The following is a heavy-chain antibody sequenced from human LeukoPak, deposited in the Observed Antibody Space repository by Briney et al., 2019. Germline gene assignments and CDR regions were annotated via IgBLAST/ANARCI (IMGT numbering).Heavy chain of an antibody. CDR2: INPNSGGT. V-gene: IGHV1-2*02. Sequence: VASVKVSCKASGYTFTGYYMHWVRQAPGQGLEWMGWINPNSGGTNYAQKFQGRVTMTRDTSISTAYMELSRLRSDDTAVYYCARKEYCSSTSCYHNWFDPWGQGTLVTVSS. CDR3: ARKEYCSSTSCYHNWFDP. D-gene: IGHD2-2*01. CDR1: GYTFTGYY. J-gene: IGHJ5*02.